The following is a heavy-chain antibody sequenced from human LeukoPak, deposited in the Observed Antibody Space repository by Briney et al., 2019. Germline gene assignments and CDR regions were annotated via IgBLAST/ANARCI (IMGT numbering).Heavy chain of an antibody. CDR1: GYTFTSYD. D-gene: IGHD6-13*01. Sequence: GASVKVSCKASGYTFTSYDINWVRQATGQGLEWTGWMNPNSGNTGYAQKFQGRVTMTRNTSISTAYMELSSLRSEDTAVYYCARSRPPLYSSSWYPLDYWGQGTLVTVSS. J-gene: IGHJ4*02. CDR2: MNPNSGNT. CDR3: ARSRPPLYSSSWYPLDY. V-gene: IGHV1-8*01.